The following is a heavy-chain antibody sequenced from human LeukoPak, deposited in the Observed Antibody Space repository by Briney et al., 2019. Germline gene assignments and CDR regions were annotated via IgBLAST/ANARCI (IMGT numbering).Heavy chain of an antibody. D-gene: IGHD4-11*01. CDR1: GFTFSNYA. J-gene: IGHJ3*02. Sequence: GGSLRLSCAASGFTFSNYAMSWVRQAPGKGLEWVSGVSAIGGHTYYADSVKGRFTISRDNAKNSLYLQMNSLSAEDTAVYYCARAQKYSYDAFDIWGQGTMVTVSS. CDR2: VSAIGGHT. CDR3: ARAQKYSYDAFDI. V-gene: IGHV3-23*01.